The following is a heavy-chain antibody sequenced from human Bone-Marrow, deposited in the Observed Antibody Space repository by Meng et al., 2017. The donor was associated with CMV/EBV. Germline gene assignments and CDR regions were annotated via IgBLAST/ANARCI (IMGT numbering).Heavy chain of an antibody. CDR3: AGDCIIVVVPAAIGSGWVDP. J-gene: IGHJ5*02. CDR2: IIPILGIA. Sequence: SVKVSCKASGGTFSSYAISWVRQAPGQGLEWMGGIIPILGIANYAQKFQGSVTITADKSTSTAYMELSSLRSEDTAVYYWAGDCIIVVVPAAIGSGWVDPWGQGTLVTVSS. CDR1: GGTFSSYA. D-gene: IGHD2-2*01. V-gene: IGHV1-69*10.